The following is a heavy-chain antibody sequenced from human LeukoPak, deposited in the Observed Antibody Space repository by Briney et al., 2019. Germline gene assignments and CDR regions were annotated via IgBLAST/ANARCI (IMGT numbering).Heavy chain of an antibody. Sequence: GGSLRLSCAVSGFTFSSYAMSWVRQAPGRGLEWVSGISGSGASTYYADSVKGRFTISRDNSKKTLYLQMNSLRAEDTAVYYCAKIAGPFMGDGFDIWGQGTMVTVSS. J-gene: IGHJ3*02. D-gene: IGHD3-3*02. V-gene: IGHV3-23*01. CDR1: GFTFSSYA. CDR3: AKIAGPFMGDGFDI. CDR2: ISGSGAST.